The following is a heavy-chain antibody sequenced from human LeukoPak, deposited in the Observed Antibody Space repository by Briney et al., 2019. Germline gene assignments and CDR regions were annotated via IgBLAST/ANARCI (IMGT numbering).Heavy chain of an antibody. CDR2: ISGSGGST. J-gene: IGHJ4*02. CDR3: AKDRGVVVPAAPCY. D-gene: IGHD2-2*01. CDR1: GFTFSSYA. Sequence: GGSLSLSCAPSGFTFSSYAMSWVRQAPGKGLEWVSAISGSGGSTYYADSVKGRFTISRDNSKNTLYLQMNSLRAEDTAVYYWAKDRGVVVPAAPCYWGQGTLVTVSS. V-gene: IGHV3-23*01.